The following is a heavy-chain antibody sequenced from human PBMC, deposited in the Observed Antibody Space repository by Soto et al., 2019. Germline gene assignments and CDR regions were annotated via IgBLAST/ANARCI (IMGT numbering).Heavy chain of an antibody. CDR1: GYTFTGYY. Sequence: GPSGKVSCKASGYTFTGYYMHWVRQAPGQGLEWMGWINPNSGGTNYAQKFQGWVTMTRDTSISTAYMELSRLRSDDTAVYYCARAPPTVAKWLFFDYWGQGTLVNVSS. V-gene: IGHV1-2*04. J-gene: IGHJ4*02. D-gene: IGHD5-12*01. CDR2: INPNSGGT. CDR3: ARAPPTVAKWLFFDY.